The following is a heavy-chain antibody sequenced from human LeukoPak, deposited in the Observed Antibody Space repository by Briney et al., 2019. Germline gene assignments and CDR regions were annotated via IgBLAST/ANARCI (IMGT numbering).Heavy chain of an antibody. CDR1: GFTFSSYA. CDR2: ISGSGGST. V-gene: IGHV3-23*01. J-gene: IGHJ4*02. D-gene: IGHD1-26*01. Sequence: GGSLRLSCAASGFTFSSYAMSWVRQAPGKGLEWVSAISGSGGSTYYADSVKGRFTISRDNAKNSLYLQMNSLRAEDTAVYYCALGRYYFDYWGQGTLVTVSS. CDR3: ALGRYYFDY.